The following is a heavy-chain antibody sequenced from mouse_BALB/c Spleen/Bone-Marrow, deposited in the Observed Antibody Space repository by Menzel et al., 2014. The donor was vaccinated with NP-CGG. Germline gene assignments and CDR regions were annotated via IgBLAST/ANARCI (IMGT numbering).Heavy chain of an antibody. Sequence: VQLQQSGGGLVQPGGSLKLSCAASGFDFSRYWMSWVRQAPGKGLEWIGEINPDSSTINYTPSLRDKFIISRDSAKNTLYLQMSKVRSEDTALYYCARLGYGNSLAMDHWGQGTSVTVSS. V-gene: IGHV4-1*02. CDR1: GFDFSRYW. D-gene: IGHD2-10*02. CDR3: ARLGYGNSLAMDH. J-gene: IGHJ4*01. CDR2: INPDSSTI.